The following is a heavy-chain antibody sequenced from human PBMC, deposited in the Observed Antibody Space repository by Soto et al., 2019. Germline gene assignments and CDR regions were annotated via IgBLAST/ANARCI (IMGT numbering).Heavy chain of an antibody. CDR3: TSRNSGNITKIDY. D-gene: IGHD5-12*01. Sequence: DVQLVESGGGSVKPGGSLRLSCVVSGVTFSNAWMNWIGKAPGKGLEWAGRIKSKVDGGTADYAAPVKGRFTISRDDSKNTLYIEMSILKTKDTAIYYCTSRNSGNITKIDYWGQGTLVTVS. V-gene: IGHV3-15*07. J-gene: IGHJ4*02. CDR2: IKSKVDGGTA. CDR1: GVTFSNAW.